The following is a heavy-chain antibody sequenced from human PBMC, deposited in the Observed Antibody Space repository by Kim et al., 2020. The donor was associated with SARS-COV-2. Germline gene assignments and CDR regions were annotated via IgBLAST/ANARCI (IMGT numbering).Heavy chain of an antibody. CDR1: GFTFDDYA. Sequence: GGSLRLSCAASGFTFDDYAMHWVRQAPGKGLEWVSLISGDGGSTYYADSVKGRFTISRDNSKNSLYLQMNSLRTEDTALYYCAKNSPTEVGPHYYYYYMDVWGKGTTVTVSS. CDR3: AKNSPTEVGPHYYYYYMDV. J-gene: IGHJ6*03. CDR2: ISGDGGST. V-gene: IGHV3-43*02. D-gene: IGHD1-26*01.